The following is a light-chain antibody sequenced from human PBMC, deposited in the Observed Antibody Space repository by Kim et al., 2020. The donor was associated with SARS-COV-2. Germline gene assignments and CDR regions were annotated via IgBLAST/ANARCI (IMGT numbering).Light chain of an antibody. Sequence: YPNWFQQKPGQAPRPLIYNTTNKHSWTPARFSGSLLGGRAALTLSGAQPEDEAEYYCLLYYGGAQLRVFGGGTQLTVL. CDR1: Y. J-gene: IGLJ3*02. CDR2: NTT. CDR3: LLYYGGAQLRV. V-gene: IGLV7-43*01.